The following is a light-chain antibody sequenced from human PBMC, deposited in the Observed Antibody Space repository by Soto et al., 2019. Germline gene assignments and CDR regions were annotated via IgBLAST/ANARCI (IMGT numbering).Light chain of an antibody. Sequence: DIQMTQSPSTLSASVGDRVTITCRASQSISSWLAWYQQKPGRASKLLIYKASSLESGVPSRFSGSGSGTEFTLTISSLQPDDFATYYCQQYNSQWTFG. CDR3: QQYNSQWT. CDR2: KAS. J-gene: IGKJ1*01. CDR1: QSISSW. V-gene: IGKV1-5*03.